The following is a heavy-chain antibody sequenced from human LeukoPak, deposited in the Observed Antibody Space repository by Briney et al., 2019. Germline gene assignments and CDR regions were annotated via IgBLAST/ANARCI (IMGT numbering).Heavy chain of an antibody. J-gene: IGHJ3*02. CDR1: GGTFSSYA. CDR3: ATRAGGVRGAPWMAFDI. Sequence: ASVKVSCKASGGTFSSYAISWVRQAPGKGLEWMGGFDPEDGETIYAQKFQGRVTMTEDTSTDTAYMELSSLRSEDTAVYYCATRAGGVRGAPWMAFDIWGQGTMVTVSS. V-gene: IGHV1-24*01. CDR2: FDPEDGET. D-gene: IGHD3-10*02.